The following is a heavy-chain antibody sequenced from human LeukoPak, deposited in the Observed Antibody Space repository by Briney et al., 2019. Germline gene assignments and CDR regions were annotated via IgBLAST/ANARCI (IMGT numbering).Heavy chain of an antibody. CDR1: GDTFSSYA. CDR3: AREGSDADVQNFDY. J-gene: IGHJ4*02. CDR2: IIPIFGTA. D-gene: IGHD1-1*01. V-gene: IGHV1-69*13. Sequence: GASVKVSCKASGDTFSSYAISRVRQAPGQGLEWMRGIIPIFGTANYAQKFQGRVTITADESTSTAYMELSSLRSEDTAVYYCAREGSDADVQNFDYWGQGTLVTVSS.